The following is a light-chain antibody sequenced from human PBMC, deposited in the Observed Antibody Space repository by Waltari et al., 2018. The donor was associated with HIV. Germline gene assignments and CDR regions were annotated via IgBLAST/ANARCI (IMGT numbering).Light chain of an antibody. CDR1: RSTNFGTTYD. CDR2: TNT. J-gene: IGLJ2*01. V-gene: IGLV1-40*01. CDR3: QSFDRLSALPI. Sequence: QSALTQPPSVSGAPGQRVTISCTGLRSTNFGTTYDVHWYQHVAGTGPSLIISTNTKRPSCVPYRFSASKSGTSASLAILGLQAEDEADYYCQSFDRLSALPIFGGGTRLTV.